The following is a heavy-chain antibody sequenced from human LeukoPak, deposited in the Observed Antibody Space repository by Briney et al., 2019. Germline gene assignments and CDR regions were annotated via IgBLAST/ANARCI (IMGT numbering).Heavy chain of an antibody. CDR3: ARPVATPGLDY. CDR2: IYYSGST. J-gene: IGHJ4*02. Sequence: SETLSLTCTVSGGSISSYYWSWIRQPPGKGLEWIGYIYYSGSTNYNPSLKSRVTISVDTSKNQFSLKLSSVTAADTAVYYCARPVATPGLDYWGQGTLVTVSS. D-gene: IGHD5-12*01. V-gene: IGHV4-59*08. CDR1: GGSISSYY.